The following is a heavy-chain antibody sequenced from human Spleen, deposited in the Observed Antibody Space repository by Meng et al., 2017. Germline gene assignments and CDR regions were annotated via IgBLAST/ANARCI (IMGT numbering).Heavy chain of an antibody. CDR3: ARAPRMLYSGSGNYYRNDAFDI. CDR1: GYTFTSYG. D-gene: IGHD3-10*01. J-gene: IGHJ3*02. Sequence: ASVKVSCKASGYTFTSYGISWVRQAPGQGLEWMGCISDYNGNTNYAQKFQGRVTLTTDTSTKTAYMELRSLRSDDTAVYFCARAPRMLYSGSGNYYRNDAFDIWGQGTMVTVSS. CDR2: ISDYNGNT. V-gene: IGHV1-18*01.